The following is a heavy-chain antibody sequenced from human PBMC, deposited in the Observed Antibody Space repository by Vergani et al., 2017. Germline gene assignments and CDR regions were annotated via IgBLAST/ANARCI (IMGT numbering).Heavy chain of an antibody. V-gene: IGHV5-51*03. Sequence: EVQLVQSGAEVKKPGESLKISCQGSGYSITNYWIAWVRQRPGKGLEWMGIIYAGDSDVRYSPSFQGQVTMSVDKSLSTAYLQWSSLKASDTATYYCAKTHDFSSLYSSYNWCDPCRQGTQVTVS. J-gene: IGHJ5*02. D-gene: IGHD3-3*01. CDR1: GYSITNYW. CDR3: AKTHDFSSLYSSYNWCDP. CDR2: IYAGDSDV.